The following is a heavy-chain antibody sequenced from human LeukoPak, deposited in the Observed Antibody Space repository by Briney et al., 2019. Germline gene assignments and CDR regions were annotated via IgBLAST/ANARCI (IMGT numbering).Heavy chain of an antibody. CDR1: GYTFTSYA. Sequence: ASVKVSCKASGYTFTSYAMHWVRQAPGQRLEWMGWINAGHGNTKYSQKFQGRVTITRDTSASTAYMELRSLRSDDTAVYYCARAEIVVVAAMEYYYYYGMDVWGQGTTVTVSS. CDR2: INAGHGNT. V-gene: IGHV1-3*01. J-gene: IGHJ6*02. CDR3: ARAEIVVVAAMEYYYYYGMDV. D-gene: IGHD2-15*01.